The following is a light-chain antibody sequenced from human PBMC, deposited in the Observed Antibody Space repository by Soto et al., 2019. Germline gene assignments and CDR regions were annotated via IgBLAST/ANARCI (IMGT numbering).Light chain of an antibody. CDR3: QYYTLYSGP. J-gene: IGKJ1*01. CDR1: DEIYTS. V-gene: IGKV1-5*01. Sequence: DIQLTQSPSSVSASVGDSVTISCRASDEIYTSLAWYHQKPGRAPKLLIYGASNLHTGVSAGFRGSGSGSDFSLTISSLQPDDIGIYYCQYYTLYSGPFGQGTRV. CDR2: GAS.